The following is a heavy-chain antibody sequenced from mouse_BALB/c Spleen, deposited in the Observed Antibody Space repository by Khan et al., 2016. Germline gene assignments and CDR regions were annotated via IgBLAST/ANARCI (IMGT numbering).Heavy chain of an antibody. Sequence: EVQLQESGPGLVRPSQSLSLTCTVTGYSITSDYAWNWIRQFPGNKLEWMGYISYSGSTSYNPSLKSRISITRDTSKNQFFLQLNSVTTEDTATDYCARETGPYAMDYGGQGTSVTVSS. D-gene: IGHD4-1*01. CDR2: ISYSGST. CDR1: GYSITSDYA. CDR3: ARETGPYAMDY. V-gene: IGHV3-2*02. J-gene: IGHJ4*01.